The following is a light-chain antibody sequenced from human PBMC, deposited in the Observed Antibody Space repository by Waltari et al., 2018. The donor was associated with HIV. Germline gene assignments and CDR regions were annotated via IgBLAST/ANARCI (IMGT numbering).Light chain of an antibody. CDR1: SSDVGGYNY. J-gene: IGLJ1*01. Sequence: QSALTQPASVSGSPGQSITIPCTGTSSDVGGYNYVSWYQQHPGKAPNLMIYDVSNRPSGVSNRFSGSKSGNTASLTISGLQAEDEADYYCSSYTSSSPYAFGTGTKVTVL. V-gene: IGLV2-14*03. CDR3: SSYTSSSPYA. CDR2: DVS.